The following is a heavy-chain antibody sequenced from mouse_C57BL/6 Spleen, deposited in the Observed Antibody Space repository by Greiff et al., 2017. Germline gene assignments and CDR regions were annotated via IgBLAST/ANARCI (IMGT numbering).Heavy chain of an antibody. V-gene: IGHV1-26*01. CDR3: ATPYYYGSSYAAMDY. CDR1: GYTFTDYY. CDR2: INPNNGGI. J-gene: IGHJ4*01. D-gene: IGHD1-1*01. Sequence: EVQLQQSGPELVKPGASVKISCKASGYTFTDYYMNWVKQSHGKSLEWIGDINPNNGGISYNQKFKGKATLTVDKSSSTAYMELRSLTSEGSAVYYGATPYYYGSSYAAMDYWGQGTSVTVSS.